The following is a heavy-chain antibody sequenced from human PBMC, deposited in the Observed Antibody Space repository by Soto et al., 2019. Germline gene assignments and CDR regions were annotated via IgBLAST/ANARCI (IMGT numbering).Heavy chain of an antibody. CDR1: GFTFSSYW. V-gene: IGHV3-7*01. Sequence: LRLSCAAPGFTFSSYWMSWVRQAPGKGLEWVANIKQDGSEKYYVDSVKGRFTISRDNAKNSLYLQMNSLRAEDTAVYYCARYPNYYDSSGYYLIYYFDYWGQGTLVTVSS. J-gene: IGHJ4*02. D-gene: IGHD3-22*01. CDR2: IKQDGSEK. CDR3: ARYPNYYDSSGYYLIYYFDY.